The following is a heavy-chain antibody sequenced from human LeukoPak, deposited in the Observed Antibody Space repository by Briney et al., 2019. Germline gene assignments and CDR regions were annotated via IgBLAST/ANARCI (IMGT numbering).Heavy chain of an antibody. Sequence: PGGSLTLSCAASGFTFSSYAMSWVRQAPGKGLEWVSAISGSGGSTYYADSAKGRFTISRDNSKNTLYLQMNSMRAEDTAVYYCAKPRLWFGEFLYYFDYWGQGTLVTVSS. CDR1: GFTFSSYA. V-gene: IGHV3-23*01. J-gene: IGHJ4*02. D-gene: IGHD3-10*01. CDR2: ISGSGGST. CDR3: AKPRLWFGEFLYYFDY.